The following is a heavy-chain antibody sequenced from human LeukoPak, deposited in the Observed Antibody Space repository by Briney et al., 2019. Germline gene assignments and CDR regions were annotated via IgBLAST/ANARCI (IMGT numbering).Heavy chain of an antibody. CDR3: SKRSGAGGDFGSFEY. J-gene: IGHJ4*02. D-gene: IGHD1-14*01. V-gene: IGHV3-23*01. CDR2: IGVSGGNT. CDR1: GFTFSSYA. Sequence: GGSLRLSCAASGFTFSSYAMSWVRQAPGKGLEWVSSIGVSGGNTYYADSVKGRFTISRGNSKNTLFLQMNTLRAEDTAIYYCSKRSGAGGDFGSFEYWGQGTLVTVSS.